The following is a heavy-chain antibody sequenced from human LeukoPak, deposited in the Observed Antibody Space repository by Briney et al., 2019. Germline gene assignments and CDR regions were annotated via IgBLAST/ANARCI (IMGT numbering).Heavy chain of an antibody. V-gene: IGHV4-59*01. Sequence: PWETLSLTCTVSGGSISSYYWSWIRQPPGKGLEWIGYIYYSGSTNYNPSLRSRVTISLDTSKSQFSLKLKSVTAADTAVYYCARWDGYNSQFDYWGQGTLVSVSS. CDR2: IYYSGST. J-gene: IGHJ4*02. CDR1: GGSISSYY. CDR3: ARWDGYNSQFDY. D-gene: IGHD5-24*01.